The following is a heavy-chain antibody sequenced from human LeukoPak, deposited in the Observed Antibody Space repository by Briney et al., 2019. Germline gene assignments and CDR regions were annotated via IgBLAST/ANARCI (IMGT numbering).Heavy chain of an antibody. D-gene: IGHD4-23*01. J-gene: IGHJ6*02. CDR1: GFTFSSYA. CDR3: AKAARSGGGYYYYGMDV. V-gene: IGHV3-23*01. CDR2: ISGSGGST. Sequence: PGGSLRLSCAVSGFTFSSYAMTWVRQAPGKGLEWVSAISGSGGSTYYADSVKGRFTISRDNTKNTLYLQMNSLRAEDTAVYYCAKAARSGGGYYYYGMDVWGQGTTVTVSS.